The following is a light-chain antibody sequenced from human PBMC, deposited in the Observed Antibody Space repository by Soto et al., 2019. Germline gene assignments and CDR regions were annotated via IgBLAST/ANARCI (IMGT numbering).Light chain of an antibody. CDR1: QDISNY. J-gene: IGKJ1*01. CDR3: QQYNSYSST. CDR2: DAS. Sequence: DIQMTQSPSSLSASVGDRFTITCQASQDISNYLNWYQQKLGKAPKLLIYDASNLETGVPSRFSGSGSGTEFTLTISSLQPDDFATYYCQQYNSYSSTFGHGTKVDIK. V-gene: IGKV1-33*01.